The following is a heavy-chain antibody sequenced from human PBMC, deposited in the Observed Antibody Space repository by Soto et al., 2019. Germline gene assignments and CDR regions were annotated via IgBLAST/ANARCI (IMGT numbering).Heavy chain of an antibody. CDR1: GGSFSGYY. CDR2: INHSGST. J-gene: IGHJ4*02. Sequence: PSETLSLTCAVYGGSFSGYYWSWIRQPPGKGLEWIGEINHSGSTSYNPSLKSRVTISVDTSKNQFSLKLSSVTAADAAVYYCARSPYSPVYFDYWGQGTLVTVSS. V-gene: IGHV4-34*01. CDR3: ARSPYSPVYFDY. D-gene: IGHD3-16*01.